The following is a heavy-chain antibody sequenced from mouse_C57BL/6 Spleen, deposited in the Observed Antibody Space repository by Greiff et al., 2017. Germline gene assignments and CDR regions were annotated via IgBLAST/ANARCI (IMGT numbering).Heavy chain of an antibody. CDR3: ARQVGAMDY. J-gene: IGHJ4*01. CDR1: GYAFTNYL. D-gene: IGHD1-1*02. V-gene: IGHV1-54*01. CDR2: INPGSGGT. Sequence: QVQLQQSGAELVRPGTSVKVSCKASGYAFTNYLIEWVKQRPGQGLEWIGVINPGSGGTNYNEKFKGKATLTADKSSSTAYMQLSSLTSEDSAVDFCARQVGAMDYWGQGTSVTVSS.